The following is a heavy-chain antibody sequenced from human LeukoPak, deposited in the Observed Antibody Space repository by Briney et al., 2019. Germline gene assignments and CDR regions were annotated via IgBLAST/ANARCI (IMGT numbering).Heavy chain of an antibody. D-gene: IGHD6-19*01. CDR3: ARVSGWYWFDQ. V-gene: IGHV3-64*01. CDR2: ISSDGRIT. Sequence: GGSLRLSCKGSGYTFSSYAMHWVRQAPGKGLEYVAAISSDGRITYYANFVKGRSTISRDNSKNTLYLQMGSLRTEDMAVYYCARVSGWYWFDQWGQGTLVTVSS. J-gene: IGHJ5*02. CDR1: GYTFSSYA.